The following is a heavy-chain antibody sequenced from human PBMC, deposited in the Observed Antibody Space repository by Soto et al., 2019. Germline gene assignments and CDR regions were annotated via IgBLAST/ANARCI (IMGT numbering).Heavy chain of an antibody. J-gene: IGHJ6*02. V-gene: IGHV1-24*01. CDR1: GYPLTELS. CDR2: FDPEDGET. CDR3: ATAYSSSWHTTNYYYYYGMDV. D-gene: IGHD6-13*01. Sequence: VKVTFKVSGYPLTELSMHWVRQAPGKGLEWMGGFDPEDGETIYAQKFQGRVTMTEDTSTDTAYMELSSLRSEDTAVYYCATAYSSSWHTTNYYYYYGMDVCGQGTTVTVSS.